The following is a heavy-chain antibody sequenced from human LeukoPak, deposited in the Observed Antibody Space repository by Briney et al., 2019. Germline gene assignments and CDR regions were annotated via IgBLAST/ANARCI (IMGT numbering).Heavy chain of an antibody. J-gene: IGHJ4*02. CDR1: GFTFSSYA. CDR3: ARVLRYFDWLARD. D-gene: IGHD3-9*01. Sequence: PGGSLRLSCAASGFTFSSYAMHWVRQAPGKGLEWVAVISYDGSNKYYADSVKGRFTISRDNSKNTLYLQMNSLRAEDTAVYYCARVLRYFDWLARDWGQGTLVTVSS. V-gene: IGHV3-30-3*01. CDR2: ISYDGSNK.